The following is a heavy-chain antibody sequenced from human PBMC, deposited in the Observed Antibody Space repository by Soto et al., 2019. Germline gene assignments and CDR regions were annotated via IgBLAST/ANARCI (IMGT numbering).Heavy chain of an antibody. J-gene: IGHJ4*02. CDR3: ATSYASGYPAFSY. CDR2: VNPILSMS. D-gene: IGHD3-16*01. CDR1: GDTFSFYT. Sequence: QVQLVQSGAEVKKPGSSVKVSCKASGDTFSFYTINWVRQAPGLGLEWMGRVNPILSMSNYAQKFQGSVTMTAAKSTNTAYMELRSLRSEATSFYSSATSYASGYPAFSYWGQGALVTVSS. V-gene: IGHV1-69*02.